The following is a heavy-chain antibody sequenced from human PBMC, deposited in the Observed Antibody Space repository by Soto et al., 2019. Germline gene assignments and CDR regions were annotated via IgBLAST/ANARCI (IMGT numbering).Heavy chain of an antibody. V-gene: IGHV1-58*01. CDR3: ARDETYYYDSSGYLFDY. CDR2: IVVGSGNT. J-gene: IGHJ4*02. D-gene: IGHD3-22*01. CDR1: GLTFTNSA. Sequence: GASVKVSCKASGLTFTNSAVQWVRQARGQRLEWIGWIVVGSGNTNYAQKFQERVTMTTDTSTSTAYMELRSLRSDDTAVYYCARDETYYYDSSGYLFDYWGQGTLVTVSS.